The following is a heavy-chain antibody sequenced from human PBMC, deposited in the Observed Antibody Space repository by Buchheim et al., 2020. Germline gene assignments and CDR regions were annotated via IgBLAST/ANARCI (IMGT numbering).Heavy chain of an antibody. D-gene: IGHD3-10*01. V-gene: IGHV4-34*01. Sequence: QVQLQQWGAGLLKPSETLSLTCGISGEPFSGTLWSWIRQPPGKGLEWIGQINHSGSTNYNPSLKSRVTISLDTSKKHFSLKLTSVTAADTGVYYCASDRLWFGELSDYYYGMDVWGQGTT. CDR3: ASDRLWFGELSDYYYGMDV. CDR2: INHSGST. J-gene: IGHJ6*02. CDR1: GEPFSGTL.